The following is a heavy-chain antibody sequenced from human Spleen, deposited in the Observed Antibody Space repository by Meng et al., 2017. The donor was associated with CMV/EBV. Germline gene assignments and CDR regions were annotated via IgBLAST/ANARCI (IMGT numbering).Heavy chain of an antibody. J-gene: IGHJ6*02. V-gene: IGHV3-23*01. CDR1: GFTFTNYA. D-gene: IGHD3-3*01. CDR2: ISASADST. Sequence: GESLKISCAASGFTFTNYAMSWVRQAPGKGLEWVSGISASADSTFYVDSAKGRFTISRDNSKNTLYLQMNSLRAEDTAVYYCARVTEEALEWLFHYYYYGMDVWGQGTTVTVSS. CDR3: ARVTEEALEWLFHYYYYGMDV.